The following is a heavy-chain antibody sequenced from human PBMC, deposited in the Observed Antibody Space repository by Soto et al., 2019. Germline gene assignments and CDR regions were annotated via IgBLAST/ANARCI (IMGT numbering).Heavy chain of an antibody. Sequence: QVQLVESGGGVVQPGRSLRLSCAASGFTFSSNGMHWVRQAPGKGLEWVAVISYDGSKKYYADSVKGRFTISRDNSRNPLYLQMNSLRADDTAVYYCAKGSAMVVDYWGPGALVTVSS. J-gene: IGHJ4*02. CDR1: GFTFSSNG. D-gene: IGHD5-18*01. CDR2: ISYDGSKK. CDR3: AKGSAMVVDY. V-gene: IGHV3-30*18.